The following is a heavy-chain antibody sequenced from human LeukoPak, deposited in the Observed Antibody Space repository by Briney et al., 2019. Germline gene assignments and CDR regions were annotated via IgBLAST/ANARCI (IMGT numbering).Heavy chain of an antibody. J-gene: IGHJ5*02. Sequence: SETLSLTCTVSGGSIITSNYYWGWIRQPPGQGLEWIGNIFYSGSTYYSPSLKSRVTISLDTSKNQFSLKLSSVTAADTAVYYCARVGSSWYETSNWFDPWGQGTLVTVSS. D-gene: IGHD6-13*01. CDR3: ARVGSSWYETSNWFDP. CDR2: IFYSGST. V-gene: IGHV4-39*07. CDR1: GGSIITSNYY.